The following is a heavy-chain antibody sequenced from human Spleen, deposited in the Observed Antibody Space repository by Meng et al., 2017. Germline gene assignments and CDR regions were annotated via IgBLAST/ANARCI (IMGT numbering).Heavy chain of an antibody. D-gene: IGHD2-2*01. CDR1: GFTFSNAW. V-gene: IGHV3-7*04. CDR2: IKQDGSEK. CDR3: ARARGYCSSTSCYESRFDY. Sequence: GESLKISCAASGFTFSNAWMTWVRQAPGKGLEWVANIKQDGSEKYYVDSVKGRFTISRDNAKNSLYLQMNSLRAEDTAVYYCARARGYCSSTSCYESRFDYWGQGTLVTVSS. J-gene: IGHJ4*02.